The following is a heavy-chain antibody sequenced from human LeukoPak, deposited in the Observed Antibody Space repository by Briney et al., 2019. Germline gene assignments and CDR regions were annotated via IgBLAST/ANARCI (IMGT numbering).Heavy chain of an antibody. J-gene: IGHJ4*02. CDR1: GYTFTNYH. D-gene: IGHD3-22*01. CDR2: INPSGGST. V-gene: IGHV1-46*01. CDR3: ARATYYYDSSGYILGYDLYYFDY. Sequence: ASVKVSCKASGYTFTNYHMNWVRQAPGQGLEWMGIINPSGGSTTNAQKFQGRVTMTRDMSTSTVYMELSSLRSEDTAVYYCARATYYYDSSGYILGYDLYYFDYWGQGTLVTVSS.